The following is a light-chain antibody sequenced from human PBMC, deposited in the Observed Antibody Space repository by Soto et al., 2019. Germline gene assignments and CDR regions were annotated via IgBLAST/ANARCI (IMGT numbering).Light chain of an antibody. Sequence: QSALTQPASVSGSPGQSITISCTGTSIDVGGYNYVSWYQQHPGKAPKLMIYDVSNRLSGVSNRFSGSKSGNTASLTISGLQAEDEADYYCSSYTSSSTLVFGGGTKLTVL. J-gene: IGLJ2*01. V-gene: IGLV2-14*01. CDR1: SIDVGGYNY. CDR3: SSYTSSSTLV. CDR2: DVS.